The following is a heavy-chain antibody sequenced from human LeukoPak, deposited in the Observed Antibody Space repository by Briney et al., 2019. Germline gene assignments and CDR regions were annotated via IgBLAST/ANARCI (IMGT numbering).Heavy chain of an antibody. V-gene: IGHV3-74*01. Sequence: PGGSLRLSCAASGFTFSSYWMHWVRQAPGKGLVWVSRINSDRGSTTYGDSVKGRFTISRDNAKNTLYLQMNSLRAEDTAVYYCARPLSGYSSSLGYWGQGTLVTVSS. CDR1: GFTFSSYW. CDR3: ARPLSGYSSSLGY. J-gene: IGHJ4*02. CDR2: INSDRGST. D-gene: IGHD6-6*01.